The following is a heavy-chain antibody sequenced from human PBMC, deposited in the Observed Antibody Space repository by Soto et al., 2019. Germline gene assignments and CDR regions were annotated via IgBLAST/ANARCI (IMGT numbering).Heavy chain of an antibody. J-gene: IGHJ5*02. CDR2: IYYSGST. Sequence: PSETLSLTCTVSDGSISSYYWSWIRQPPGKGPEWIGYIYYSGSTNYNPSLKSRVTISVDTSKNQFSLKLSSVTAADTAVYYCARVEDFWSGYPPGWFDPWGQGTLVTVSS. CDR3: ARVEDFWSGYPPGWFDP. D-gene: IGHD3-3*01. CDR1: DGSISSYY. V-gene: IGHV4-59*01.